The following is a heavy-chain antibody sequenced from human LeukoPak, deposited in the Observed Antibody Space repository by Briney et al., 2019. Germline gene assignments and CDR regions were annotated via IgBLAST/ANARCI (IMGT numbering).Heavy chain of an antibody. CDR3: AREGAAAADDAFDI. CDR2: ISSSSSTI. Sequence: GGSLRLSCAASGFTFSSYSMNWVRQAPGKGLEWVSYISSSSSTIYYADSVKGRFTISRDNAKNSLYLQMNSLRAEDTAVYYCAREGAAAADDAFDIWGQGTMVTVSS. J-gene: IGHJ3*02. CDR1: GFTFSSYS. D-gene: IGHD6-13*01. V-gene: IGHV3-48*04.